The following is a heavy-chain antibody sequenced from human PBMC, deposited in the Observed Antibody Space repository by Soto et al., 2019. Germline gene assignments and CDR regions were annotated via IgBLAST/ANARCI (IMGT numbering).Heavy chain of an antibody. J-gene: IGHJ6*02. CDR1: GDSVSSNSAA. V-gene: IGHV6-1*01. CDR3: ARSPAGSQLLPLIGKPYYYHYYGMDV. D-gene: IGHD2-2*01. CDR2: TYYRSKWYN. Sequence: QALSLPSAISGDSVSSNSAACNLIRHSPSRGLEWLGRTYYRSKWYNDYAVSVKSRITINPDTSKNQFSLQLNSVTPEDTSVYYCARSPAGSQLLPLIGKPYYYHYYGMDVWGQGTTVTVSS.